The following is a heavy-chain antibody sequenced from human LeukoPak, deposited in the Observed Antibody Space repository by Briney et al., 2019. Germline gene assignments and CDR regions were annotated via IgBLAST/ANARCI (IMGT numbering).Heavy chain of an antibody. J-gene: IGHJ4*02. CDR3: ARAQWLDSFDY. V-gene: IGHV3-7*01. CDR1: GFTFSSHR. Sequence: AGGSLRLSCVASGFTFSSHRMSWVRQAPGKGLEWVADIKQDGSEQYYVDSVRGRFTIYRDNAKNTLYLQMNSLRAEDTAVYYCARAQWLDSFDYWGQGTLVTVSS. CDR2: IKQDGSEQ. D-gene: IGHD6-19*01.